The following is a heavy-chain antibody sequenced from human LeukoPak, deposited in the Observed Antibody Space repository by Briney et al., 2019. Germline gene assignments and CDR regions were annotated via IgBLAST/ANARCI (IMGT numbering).Heavy chain of an antibody. J-gene: IGHJ4*02. D-gene: IGHD5-24*01. CDR1: GFTFIDYD. Sequence: GGSLRLSCAASGFTFIDYDMHWVRQAPGKGLEWVSYISSSGSTIYYADSVKGRFTISRDNAKNSLYLQMNSLRAEDTAVYYCARGKDGYKRGYPLGFDYWGQGTLVTVSS. CDR2: ISSSGSTI. V-gene: IGHV3-11*01. CDR3: ARGKDGYKRGYPLGFDY.